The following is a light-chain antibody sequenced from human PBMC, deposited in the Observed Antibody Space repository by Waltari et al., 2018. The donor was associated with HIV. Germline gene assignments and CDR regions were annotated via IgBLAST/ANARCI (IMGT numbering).Light chain of an antibody. CDR1: NIRTKS. V-gene: IGLV3-21*02. CDR2: DDV. Sequence: FVLTQPPSVSVAPGQTARLNCGGNNIRTKSVHWYQQKPGQAPVLVVFDDVDRPSGIPERFSGSNSGNMATLTISRVEAGDEADYYCQVWDSGSEPPVLFGGGTKLTVL. CDR3: QVWDSGSEPPVL. J-gene: IGLJ3*02.